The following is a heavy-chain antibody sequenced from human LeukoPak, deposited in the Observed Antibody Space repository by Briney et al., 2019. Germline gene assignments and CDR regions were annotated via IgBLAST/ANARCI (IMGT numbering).Heavy chain of an antibody. CDR2: IYYGGST. Sequence: SGTLSLTGAVSGGSIRSYEWNCLRQPPLKGLEWVGYIYYGGSTNYNPSLKSRVTISVDTSKNQFSLKLSSVTAADTAVYFCARQVWYYDRSAFDIWGQGRMVTVSS. J-gene: IGHJ3*02. CDR1: GGSIRSYE. D-gene: IGHD3-22*01. V-gene: IGHV4-59*08. CDR3: ARQVWYYDRSAFDI.